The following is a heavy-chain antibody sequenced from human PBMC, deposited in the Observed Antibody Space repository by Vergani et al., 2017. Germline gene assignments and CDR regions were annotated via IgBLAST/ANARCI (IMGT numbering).Heavy chain of an antibody. CDR3: AKGGWNYWFDS. D-gene: IGHD1-1*01. CDR2: INTNGDFT. Sequence: EVQLLESGGALVQPGGPLRLSCAAFGSPFITYAMSGVRQAPGKGLEWVSTINTNGDFTRYGDSVKGRFTISRDNSKSTLYLQMNSLRAEDTAIYYCAKGGWNYWFDSWGQGTLVIVS. CDR1: GSPFITYA. J-gene: IGHJ5*01. V-gene: IGHV3-23*01.